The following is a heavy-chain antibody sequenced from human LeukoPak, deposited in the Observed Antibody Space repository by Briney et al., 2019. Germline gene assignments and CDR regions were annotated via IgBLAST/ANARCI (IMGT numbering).Heavy chain of an antibody. D-gene: IGHD3-10*01. J-gene: IGHJ3*02. CDR1: GFTFSSYS. CDR2: ISSSSSYI. V-gene: IGHV3-21*01. Sequence: GGSLRLSCAASGFTFSSYSMNWVRQASGKGLEWVSSISSSSSYIYYADSVKGRFTISRDNTKNTLYLQMNSLRAEDKAVYYCARFRLGAFDIWGQGTMVTVSS. CDR3: ARFRLGAFDI.